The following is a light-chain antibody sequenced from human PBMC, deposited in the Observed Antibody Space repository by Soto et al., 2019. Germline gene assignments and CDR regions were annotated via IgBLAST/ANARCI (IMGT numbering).Light chain of an antibody. CDR2: GAS. CDR3: LQDNSFPWT. Sequence: DIQMTQSPSSLSASVGDRVTLTCRASQGIGNDLGWYQQKPGRAPKRLIYGASNLQSGVPSRFSGSGSGTEFTLTIRSLQPEDFATYYCLQDNSFPWTFGQETKVEIK. J-gene: IGKJ1*01. CDR1: QGIGND. V-gene: IGKV1-17*01.